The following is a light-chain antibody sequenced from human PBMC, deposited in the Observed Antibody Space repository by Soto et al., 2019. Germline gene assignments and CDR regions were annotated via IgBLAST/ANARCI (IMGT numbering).Light chain of an antibody. Sequence: ELTQPPSVSGAPGQRVTISCTGSSSNIGAGYDVHWYQQLPGTAPKLLIYGNSNRPSGVPDRFSGSKSGTSASLAITGLQAEDEADYYCQSYDSSLSGYVFGTGTKLTVL. J-gene: IGLJ1*01. CDR2: GNS. V-gene: IGLV1-40*01. CDR1: SSNIGAGYD. CDR3: QSYDSSLSGYV.